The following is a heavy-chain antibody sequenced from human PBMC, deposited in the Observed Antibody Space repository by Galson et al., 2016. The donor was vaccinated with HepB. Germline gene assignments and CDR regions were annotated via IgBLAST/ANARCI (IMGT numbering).Heavy chain of an antibody. Sequence: LSLTCSVSGGSMRSNYWSWIRQSPGKGLEWIGYIYNSGSTNSGSTNYNPSLKSRVTISVDTSKKQVSLKLTSVTAADTAVYYCASTEQWLVPFDYWGQGTLVTVSS. D-gene: IGHD6-19*01. CDR1: GGSMRSNY. V-gene: IGHV4-59*01. CDR3: ASTEQWLVPFDY. J-gene: IGHJ4*02. CDR2: IYNSGSTNSGST.